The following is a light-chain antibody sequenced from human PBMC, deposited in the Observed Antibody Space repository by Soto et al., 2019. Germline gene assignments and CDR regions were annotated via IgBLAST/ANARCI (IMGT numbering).Light chain of an antibody. Sequence: IVLTQSPGALSLSPGERATLSCRASQSVSSSYLAWYQQKPGQAPRLLIYGASSRATGIPDRFSGSGSGTDFTLTISRLEPDDFAVYYCQQYGSSPRTFGQGTKVDIK. CDR2: GAS. CDR1: QSVSSSY. V-gene: IGKV3-20*01. CDR3: QQYGSSPRT. J-gene: IGKJ1*01.